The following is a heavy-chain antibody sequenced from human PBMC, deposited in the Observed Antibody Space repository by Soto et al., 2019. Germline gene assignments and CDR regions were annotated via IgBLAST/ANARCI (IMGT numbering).Heavy chain of an antibody. D-gene: IGHD2-2*01. CDR1: GFSLSTSGVG. J-gene: IGHJ6*03. CDR2: IYWDDDK. Sequence: QITLKESGPTLVKPTQPLTLTCTFSGFSLSTSGVGVGWIRQPPGKALEWLALIYWDDDKRYSPSLKSRLTITKDTSKNQVVLTMTNMDPVDTATYYCARQSSTSCCYYMDVWGKGTTVTVSS. V-gene: IGHV2-5*02. CDR3: ARQSSTSCCYYMDV.